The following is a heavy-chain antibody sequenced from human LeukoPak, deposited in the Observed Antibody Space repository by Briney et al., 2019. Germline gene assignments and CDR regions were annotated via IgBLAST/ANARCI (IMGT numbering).Heavy chain of an antibody. J-gene: IGHJ4*02. CDR2: ISAYNGNT. Sequence: VASVKVSCKASGYTFTSYGISWVRQAPGQGLEWMGWISAYNGNTNYAQKLQGRVTMTTDTSTSTAYMELRSLRSDDTAVYYCARSAESSSWVEFDYWGQGTLVTVSS. CDR1: GYTFTSYG. CDR3: ARSAESSSWVEFDY. V-gene: IGHV1-18*01. D-gene: IGHD6-13*01.